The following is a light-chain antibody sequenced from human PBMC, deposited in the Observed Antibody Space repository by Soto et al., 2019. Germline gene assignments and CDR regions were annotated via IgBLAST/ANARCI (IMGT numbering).Light chain of an antibody. CDR2: DVS. CDR3: CSYTTSNTRQIA. Sequence: QSVLTQPASVSGSPGQSITISCTGTSSDVGGYNYVSWYQQHPGKAPKFMIYDVSSRPSGVSNRFSGSKSGNTASLTISGLQAEDEADYYCCSYTTSNTRQIAFGPGTKVTVL. V-gene: IGLV2-14*03. CDR1: SSDVGGYNY. J-gene: IGLJ1*01.